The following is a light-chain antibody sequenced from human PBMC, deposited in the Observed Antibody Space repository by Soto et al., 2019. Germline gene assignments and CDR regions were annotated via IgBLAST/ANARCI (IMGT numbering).Light chain of an antibody. Sequence: EIVLTQSPGTLSLSPGERATLSCRVSQSVSSSYLAWYQQKPGQAPRLLIYGASSRATGIPDRFSGSGSGTDFTLTIGRLEPEDFAVYYCQQYDSSPLTFGGGTKVEIK. V-gene: IGKV3-20*01. CDR2: GAS. CDR1: QSVSSSY. CDR3: QQYDSSPLT. J-gene: IGKJ4*01.